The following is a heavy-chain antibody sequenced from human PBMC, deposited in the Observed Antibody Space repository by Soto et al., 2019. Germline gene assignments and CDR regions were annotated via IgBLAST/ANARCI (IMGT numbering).Heavy chain of an antibody. CDR3: ARGRVATTSHWFDP. D-gene: IGHD5-12*01. J-gene: IGHJ5*02. CDR2: INAGNGNT. Sequence: QVQLVQSGAEVKKPGASVKVSCKASGYTFTSYAMHWVRQAPGQRLEWMGWINAGNGNTKYSQNFQGRVTITRDTSASTAYMELSSLRSEDTAVYYCARGRVATTSHWFDPWGQGTLVTVSS. CDR1: GYTFTSYA. V-gene: IGHV1-3*01.